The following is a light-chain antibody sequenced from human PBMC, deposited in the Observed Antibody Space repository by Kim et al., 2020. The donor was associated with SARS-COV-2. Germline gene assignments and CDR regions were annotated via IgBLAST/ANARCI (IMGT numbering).Light chain of an antibody. CDR3: QSYNRSNVV. V-gene: IGLV6-57*04. CDR1: SGSIGDNY. CDR2: EDD. J-gene: IGLJ3*02. Sequence: NFMLTQSHSVSESPGKTVTISCTRSSGSIGDNYVQWYQQRPGGAPTTVIYEDDQRPSGVPDRFSGSIDSSSNSASLTISGLKTEDEADYYCQSYNRSNVVFGGGTQLTVL.